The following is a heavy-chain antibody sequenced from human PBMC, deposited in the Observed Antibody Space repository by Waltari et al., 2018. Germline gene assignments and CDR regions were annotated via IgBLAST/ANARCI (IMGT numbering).Heavy chain of an antibody. CDR2: INPNSGGT. V-gene: IGHV1-2*02. CDR3: ANAPLWFRELRNSYYMDV. J-gene: IGHJ6*03. D-gene: IGHD3-10*01. Sequence: QVQLVQSGAEVKKPGASVKVSRKASGYTFTGYYMHWVRQAPGQGLEWMGWINPNSGGTNYAQKFQGRVTMTRDTSISTAYMELSRLRSDDTAVYYCANAPLWFRELRNSYYMDVWGKGTTVTVSS. CDR1: GYTFTGYY.